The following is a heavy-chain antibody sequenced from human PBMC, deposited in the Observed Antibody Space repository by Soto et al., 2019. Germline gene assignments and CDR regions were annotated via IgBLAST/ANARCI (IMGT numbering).Heavy chain of an antibody. D-gene: IGHD1-1*01. V-gene: IGHV3-23*01. CDR1: GFIFSSFA. CDR3: AKLYWNPRYFDS. J-gene: IGHJ4*02. Sequence: QPVGSLRLSCAASGFIFSSFAMSWVRQAPGKGLEWVSSISDNGGNTDYADSARGRFTLSRDNSKNTLYLQMNHLKAEDTAVYYCAKLYWNPRYFDSWGQGARVTVSS. CDR2: ISDNGGNT.